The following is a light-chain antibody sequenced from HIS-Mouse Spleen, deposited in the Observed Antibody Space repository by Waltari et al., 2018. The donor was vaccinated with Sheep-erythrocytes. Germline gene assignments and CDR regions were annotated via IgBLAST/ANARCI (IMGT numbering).Light chain of an antibody. CDR3: CSYAGSSTPWV. CDR2: EGS. J-gene: IGLJ3*02. CDR1: SSDVGGYNY. Sequence: QSALTQPPSASGSPGQSVTISCTGTSSDVGGYNYVSWYQQHPGKAPKRMIYEGSKRPSGVSTRFSVSKAGNTASLTISGVQAEDEADYYCCSYAGSSTPWVFGGGTKLTVL. V-gene: IGLV2-23*01.